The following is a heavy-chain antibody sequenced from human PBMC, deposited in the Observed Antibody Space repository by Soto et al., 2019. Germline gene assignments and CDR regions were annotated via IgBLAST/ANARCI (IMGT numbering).Heavy chain of an antibody. V-gene: IGHV4-34*01. J-gene: IGHJ4*02. Sequence: QVQLQQWGAGLLKPSETLSLTCAVYGGSFSGYYWSWIRQPPGKGLEWIGEINHSGSTNYNPSLKSRVTISVDPSKNQFSLKLSSVTAADTAVYYCARQDIVVVPAAIRYYFDYWGQGTLVTVSS. D-gene: IGHD2-2*02. CDR3: ARQDIVVVPAAIRYYFDY. CDR2: INHSGST. CDR1: GGSFSGYY.